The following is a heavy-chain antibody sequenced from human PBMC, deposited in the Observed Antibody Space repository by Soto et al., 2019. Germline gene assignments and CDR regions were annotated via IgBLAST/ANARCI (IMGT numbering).Heavy chain of an antibody. Sequence: ASVKVSCKASGYTFTSYGISWVRQAPGQGLEWMGWISAYNGNTNYAQKLQGRVTMTTDTSTSTAYMELRSLRSDDTAVYYCARGPLTVVVVAATFDYWGQGTLVTVSS. CDR3: ARGPLTVVVVAATFDY. V-gene: IGHV1-18*01. CDR1: GYTFTSYG. CDR2: ISAYNGNT. J-gene: IGHJ4*02. D-gene: IGHD2-15*01.